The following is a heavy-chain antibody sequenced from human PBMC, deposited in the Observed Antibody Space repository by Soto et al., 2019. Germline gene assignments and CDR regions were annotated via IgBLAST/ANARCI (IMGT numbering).Heavy chain of an antibody. J-gene: IGHJ4*02. CDR2: IFYSGST. D-gene: IGHD6-19*01. CDR1: GGSLSSSSW. Sequence: QVQLQESGPGLVNPSGTLSLTCAVSGGSLSSSSWWSWVRQPPGKTLEWLGEIFYSGSTKYNPSLSSRVTISADQSKNDFSLRLSSVTAADTAVYYCVHHGSVPYYHDFWGQGMLVTVSS. V-gene: IGHV4-4*02. CDR3: VHHGSVPYYHDF.